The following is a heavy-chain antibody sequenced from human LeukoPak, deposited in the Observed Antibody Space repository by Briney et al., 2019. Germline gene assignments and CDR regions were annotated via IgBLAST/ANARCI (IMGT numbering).Heavy chain of an antibody. V-gene: IGHV4-59*01. CDR1: GGSISSYY. CDR2: IYYSGST. D-gene: IGHD3-16*01. J-gene: IGHJ4*02. Sequence: PSETLSLTCTVSGGSISSYYWSWIRQPPGKGLEWIGYIYYSGSTNYNPSLKSRVTISVDTSKNQFSLKLSSATAADTAVYYCARASLSFDYWGQGTLVTVSS. CDR3: ARASLSFDY.